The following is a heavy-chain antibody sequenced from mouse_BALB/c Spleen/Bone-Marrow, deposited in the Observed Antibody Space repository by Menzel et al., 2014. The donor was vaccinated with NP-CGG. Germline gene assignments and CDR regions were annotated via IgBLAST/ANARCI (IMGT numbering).Heavy chain of an antibody. Sequence: VKVVESGAELARPGASVKMSCKASGYTFTNYTMHWVKQRPGQGLEWIGYINPSSGYTNYNQKFKDTATLTADKSSSTAYMQLGSLTSADSAVYYCARGKTGFYGMDYWGQGASVTVSS. CDR1: GYTFTNYT. CDR3: ARGKTGFYGMDY. D-gene: IGHD4-1*01. J-gene: IGHJ4*01. CDR2: INPSSGYT. V-gene: IGHV1-4*01.